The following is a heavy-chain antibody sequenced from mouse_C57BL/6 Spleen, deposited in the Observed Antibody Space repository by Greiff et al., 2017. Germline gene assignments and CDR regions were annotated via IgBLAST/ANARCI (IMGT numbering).Heavy chain of an antibody. D-gene: IGHD2-5*01. J-gene: IGHJ1*03. CDR3: ARDSNYEYFDV. Sequence: VQLQQSGAELVKPGASVKLSCNASGYTFTSYWMHWVKQMPGRGLEWIGRIDPNSGGTTYNEKFKSKATLTVDKPSSTAYMQLSSLTSEDAAVYNCARDSNYEYFDVWGTGTTVTVSS. CDR2: IDPNSGGT. CDR1: GYTFTSYW. V-gene: IGHV1-72*01.